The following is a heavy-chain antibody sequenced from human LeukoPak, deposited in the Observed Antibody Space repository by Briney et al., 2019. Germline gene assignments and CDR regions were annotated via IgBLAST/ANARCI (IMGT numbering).Heavy chain of an antibody. V-gene: IGHV3-23*01. CDR2: TSGSGGST. CDR1: GFTFSSYA. Sequence: GGSLRLSCAASGFTFSSYAMSLVRQAPGKGLEWVSATSGSGGSTCYADSVKGRFTISRDNSKNTLYLQMNSLRAEDTAVYYCAKGLVVVIPYYFDYWGQGTLVTVSS. CDR3: AKGLVVVIPYYFDY. D-gene: IGHD3-22*01. J-gene: IGHJ4*02.